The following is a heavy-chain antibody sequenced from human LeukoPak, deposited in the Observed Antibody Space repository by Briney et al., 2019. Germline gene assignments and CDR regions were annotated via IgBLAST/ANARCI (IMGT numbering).Heavy chain of an antibody. CDR1: GFTFSNST. J-gene: IGHJ4*02. V-gene: IGHV3-30-3*01. D-gene: IGHD1-26*01. Sequence: GGSLRLSCAVSGFTFSNSTMNWVRQAPGKGLEWVAIISFDGSNQYYAESVKGRFTISRDNSKNTLYLQMNSLRPENTAVYYCATNPELQLLNYFDSWGQGTLVTASS. CDR2: ISFDGSNQ. CDR3: ATNPELQLLNYFDS.